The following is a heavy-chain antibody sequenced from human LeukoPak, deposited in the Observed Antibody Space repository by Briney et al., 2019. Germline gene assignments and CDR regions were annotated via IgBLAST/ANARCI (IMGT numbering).Heavy chain of an antibody. Sequence: PSETLSLTCTVSGGSISRDYWSWFRQPAGKGLEWIGRIYTSGSTNYNPSLRSRVTMSVDTSKNQFSLKLNSVTAADTAVYYCARYYYDSSGYFPDYFDYWGQGTLVTVSS. CDR3: ARYYYDSSGYFPDYFDY. J-gene: IGHJ4*02. CDR2: IYTSGST. CDR1: GGSISRDY. D-gene: IGHD3-22*01. V-gene: IGHV4-4*07.